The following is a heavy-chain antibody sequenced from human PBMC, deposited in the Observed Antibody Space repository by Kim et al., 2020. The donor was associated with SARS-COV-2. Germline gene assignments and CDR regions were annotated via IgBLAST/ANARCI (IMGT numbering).Heavy chain of an antibody. V-gene: IGHV3-30*04. CDR3: ARGDGDIVMVPSATPFDY. J-gene: IGHJ4*02. D-gene: IGHD2-2*02. Sequence: KGRFTNSRDNSQNTLYLRMNSLRTEETAVYYCARGDGDIVMVPSATPFDYWGQGTLVTVSS.